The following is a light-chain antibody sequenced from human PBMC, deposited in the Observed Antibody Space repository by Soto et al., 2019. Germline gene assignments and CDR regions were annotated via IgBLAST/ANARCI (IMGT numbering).Light chain of an antibody. J-gene: IGLJ1*01. CDR1: SSDVGGYDY. CDR3: TSYAGSNILYV. V-gene: IGLV2-8*01. CDR2: EVS. Sequence: QSVLIQPPSASGSPGQSVTISCTGTSSDVGGYDYVSWYQQHPGKAPKLMIYEVSKRPSGVPDRFSGSKSGNTASLTVSGLQAEDEADYYCTSYAGSNILYVFGTGTKVTVL.